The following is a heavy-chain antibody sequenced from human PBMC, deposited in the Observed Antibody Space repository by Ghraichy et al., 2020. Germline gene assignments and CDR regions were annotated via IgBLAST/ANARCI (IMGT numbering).Heavy chain of an antibody. J-gene: IGHJ2*01. CDR1: GFTFSSYT. D-gene: IGHD4-17*01. CDR2: ISSSSSYI. Sequence: GGSLRLSCAASGFTFSSYTMNWVRQAPGKGLEWVSSISSSSSYIYYADSVKGRFTISRDNAKNSLYLQMNSLRAEDTAVYYCARDLRGYGDYWYFDLWGRGTLVTVSS. CDR3: ARDLRGYGDYWYFDL. V-gene: IGHV3-21*01.